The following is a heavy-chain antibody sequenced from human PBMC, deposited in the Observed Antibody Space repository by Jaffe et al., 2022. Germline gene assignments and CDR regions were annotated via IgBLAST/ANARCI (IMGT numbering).Heavy chain of an antibody. CDR2: IYHSGST. D-gene: IGHD2-15*01. CDR1: GYSISSGYY. Sequence: QVQLQESGPGLVKPSETLSLTCAVSGYSISSGYYWGWIRQPPGKGLEWIGSIYHSGSTYYNPSLKSRVTISVDTSKNQFSLKLSSVTAADTAVYYCARHGSVGYCSGGSCYPRLWGQGTLVTVSS. V-gene: IGHV4-38-2*01. CDR3: ARHGSVGYCSGGSCYPRL. J-gene: IGHJ4*02.